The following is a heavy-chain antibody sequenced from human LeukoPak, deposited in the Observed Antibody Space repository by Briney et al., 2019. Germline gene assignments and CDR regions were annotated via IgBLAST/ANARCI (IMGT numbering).Heavy chain of an antibody. V-gene: IGHV3-33*06. CDR1: GFTFSSYG. J-gene: IGHJ4*02. CDR3: AKDITMVRGVFDY. CDR2: IWYDGSNK. Sequence: GGSLRLSCAASGFTFSSYGMHWVRQAPGKGLERVAVIWYDGSNKYYADSVKGRFTISRDNSKNTLYLQMNSLRAEDTAVYYCAKDITMVRGVFDYWGQGTLVTVSS. D-gene: IGHD3-10*01.